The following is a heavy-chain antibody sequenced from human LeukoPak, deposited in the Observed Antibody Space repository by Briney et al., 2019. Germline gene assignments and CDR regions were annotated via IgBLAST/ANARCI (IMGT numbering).Heavy chain of an antibody. J-gene: IGHJ4*02. CDR3: ARTHTTGLSDY. V-gene: IGHV4-4*09. CDR2: IYIRGGT. D-gene: IGHD2-8*02. CDR1: GDSISSYY. Sequence: PSETLSLTCTVSGDSISSYYRSWIRQPPGKALEWIGYIYIRGGTNYSPSLKSRVTISLDTSKNQFSLNLYSVTAADTAFYYCARTHTTGLSDYWGQGTLVTVSS.